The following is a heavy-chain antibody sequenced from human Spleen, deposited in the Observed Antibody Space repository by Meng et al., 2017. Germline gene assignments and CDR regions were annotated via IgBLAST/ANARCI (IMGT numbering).Heavy chain of an antibody. CDR2: MNPNSGNT. V-gene: IGHV1-8*03. CDR1: GYTFTSYD. CDR3: ARGGGPTPFQH. J-gene: IGHJ1*01. D-gene: IGHD4-23*01. Sequence: QGERVQFGEEVKKHWASVKVSRKASGYTFTSYDINWGRQATGQGLEWMGWMNPNSGNTGYAQKFQGRVTNTRNTSISTAYMELSSLRSEDTAVYYCARGGGPTPFQHWGQGTLVTVSS.